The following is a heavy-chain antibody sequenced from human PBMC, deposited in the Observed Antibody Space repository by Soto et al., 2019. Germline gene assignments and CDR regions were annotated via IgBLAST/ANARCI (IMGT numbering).Heavy chain of an antibody. J-gene: IGHJ4*02. V-gene: IGHV1-18*01. CDR1: GYTFTSYG. Sequence: ASVKVSCKASGYTFTSYGISWVRQAPGQRQEWMGWISAYNCNTNYAQKLQGSVTITTDISTSTAFLELSSLRSEDTAVYYCARVGIAAAVPFDYWGQGTLVTVSS. CDR3: ARVGIAAAVPFDY. CDR2: ISAYNCNT. D-gene: IGHD6-13*01.